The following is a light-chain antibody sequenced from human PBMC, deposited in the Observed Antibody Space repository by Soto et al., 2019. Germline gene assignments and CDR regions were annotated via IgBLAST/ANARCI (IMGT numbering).Light chain of an antibody. CDR2: DAS. J-gene: IGKJ2*01. CDR1: QSVSSY. V-gene: IGKV3-11*01. Sequence: EIVLTQSPATLSLSPGERATLSCRASQSVSSYLAWYQQKPGQAPRLLIYDASNRATGTPARFSGSGSGTDFTLTISSLEPEDFAVYYCQQRSNWPYTFGQGTKRDIK. CDR3: QQRSNWPYT.